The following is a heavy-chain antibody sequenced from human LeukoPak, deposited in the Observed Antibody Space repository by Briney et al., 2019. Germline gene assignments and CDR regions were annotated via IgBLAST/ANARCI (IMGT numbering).Heavy chain of an antibody. Sequence: SVKVSCKASGGTFSSYTISWVRQAPGQGLEWMGRIIPILGIANYAQKFQGRVTITADKSTSTAYMELSSLRSEDTAVYYCARELEFYSNYFDDYWGQGTLVTVSS. D-gene: IGHD4-11*01. CDR1: GGTFSSYT. CDR3: ARELEFYSNYFDDY. J-gene: IGHJ4*02. CDR2: IIPILGIA. V-gene: IGHV1-69*02.